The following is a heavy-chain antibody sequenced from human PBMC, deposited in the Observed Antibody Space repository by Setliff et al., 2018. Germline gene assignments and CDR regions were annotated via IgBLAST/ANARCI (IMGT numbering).Heavy chain of an antibody. CDR3: ARHFYPPDFFAH. V-gene: IGHV4-39*01. CDR2: IYYTGTT. D-gene: IGHD3-3*01. J-gene: IGHJ4*02. CDR1: GGSISSSLYY. Sequence: LSLTCTVSGGSISSSLYYWSWVRQPPGEGLEWIATIYYTGTTFYNPSLESRVAVSLDASEKKFSLNLRSVTTADTAVYYCARHFYPPDFFAHWGQGLLVTVSS.